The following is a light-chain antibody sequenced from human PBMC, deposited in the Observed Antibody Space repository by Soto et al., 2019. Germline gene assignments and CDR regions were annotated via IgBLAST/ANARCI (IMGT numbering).Light chain of an antibody. J-gene: IGKJ1*01. CDR1: QSVRSNY. V-gene: IGKV3-20*01. CDR2: GAS. CDR3: QQYGRSSRT. Sequence: EIVLTQSPGTLSLAPGERATLSCRASQSVRSNYLAWYQQKPGQAPSLLIYGASSRATGISVRFSGSGSGTDFTLTISRLEPEDFAVYYCQQYGRSSRTFGQGTKVDIK.